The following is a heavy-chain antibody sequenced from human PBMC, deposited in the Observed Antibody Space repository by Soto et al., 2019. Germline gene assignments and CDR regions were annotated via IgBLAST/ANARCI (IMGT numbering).Heavy chain of an antibody. V-gene: IGHV4-59*11. Sequence: SDTLSVTWTVAGGNSSDLYWRRIRQPPGKGLEWIGYIYYSGSTNYNPSLKSRVTISVDTSKNQFSLKLSSVTAADTAVYYCAREVERPAYFDYWGQGTLVTVSS. CDR2: IYYSGST. D-gene: IGHD1-1*01. CDR1: GGNSSDLY. CDR3: AREVERPAYFDY. J-gene: IGHJ4*02.